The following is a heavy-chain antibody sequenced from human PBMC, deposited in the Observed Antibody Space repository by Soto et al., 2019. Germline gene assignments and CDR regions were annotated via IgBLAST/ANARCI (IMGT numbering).Heavy chain of an antibody. CDR2: INPSGGST. Sequence: VKVSCKASGYTFTSYYMHWVRQAPGQGLEWMGIINPSGGSTSYAQKFQGRVTMTRDTSTSTVYMELSSLRSEDTAVYYCARTLGYCSGGSCYSGAFDYWGQGTRVTVSS. CDR1: GYTFTSYY. CDR3: ARTLGYCSGGSCYSGAFDY. V-gene: IGHV1-46*01. D-gene: IGHD2-15*01. J-gene: IGHJ4*02.